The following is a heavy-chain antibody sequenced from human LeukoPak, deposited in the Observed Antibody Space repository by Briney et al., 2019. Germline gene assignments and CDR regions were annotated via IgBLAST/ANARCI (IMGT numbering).Heavy chain of an antibody. CDR1: GYSFTSYA. CDR2: INTANGNT. V-gene: IGHV1-3*04. J-gene: IGHJ5*02. CDR3: ARSLVVVSVNWFDP. D-gene: IGHD3-22*01. Sequence: ASVKVSCKASGYSFTSYAIHWVRQAPGQRLEWMGWINTANGNTKYSQKFQGRVTITRDTSASTAYMELSSLRSEDTAVYYCARSLVVVSVNWFDPWGQGNLVTVSS.